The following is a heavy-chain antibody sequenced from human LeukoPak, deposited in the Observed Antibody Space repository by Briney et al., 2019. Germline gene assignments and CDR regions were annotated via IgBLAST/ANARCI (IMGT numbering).Heavy chain of an antibody. V-gene: IGHV4-38-2*01. CDR3: ARLGLTIFGVVTIFDY. J-gene: IGHJ4*02. CDR1: GYSISSGYY. Sequence: SETLSLTCAVSGYSISSGYYWGWIRQPPGKGLEWIGSIYHSRSTYYNPPLKSRVTISVDTSKDQFSLKLSSVTAADTAVYYCARLGLTIFGVVTIFDYWGQGTLVTVSS. D-gene: IGHD3-3*01. CDR2: IYHSRST.